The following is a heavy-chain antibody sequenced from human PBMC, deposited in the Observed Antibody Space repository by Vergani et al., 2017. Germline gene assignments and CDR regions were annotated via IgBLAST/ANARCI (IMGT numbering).Heavy chain of an antibody. D-gene: IGHD7-27*01. CDR3: ATGAGPFDI. CDR1: GGSISSDSHY. V-gene: IGHV4-61*02. Sequence: QVQLQESGPGLVKPSQTLSLTCTVSGGSISSDSHYWSWIRQPAGKGPEWIGHIHTGGSTDLNPSFKSRVSISVDTSKSQFSLKLTSVTAADTAVYYCATGAGPFDIWGQGTLVTVSS. CDR2: IHTGGST. J-gene: IGHJ4*02.